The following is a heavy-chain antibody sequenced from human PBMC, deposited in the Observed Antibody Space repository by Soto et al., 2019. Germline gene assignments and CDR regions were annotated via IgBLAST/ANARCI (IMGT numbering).Heavy chain of an antibody. CDR2: ISFDGSTE. CDR1: GFTFISYA. V-gene: IGHV3-30-3*01. CDR3: ARSRHGSGSYTHFYYGLDV. Sequence: ESVGGVVQPGRSLRLSCAASGFTFISYAMHWVRQAPDKGLEWVAVISFDGSTEYYADSVKGRFTISRDNSKNTVYLQMNSLRSEDTAVYYCARSRHGSGSYTHFYYGLDVWGQGTTVTVSS. D-gene: IGHD3-10*01. J-gene: IGHJ6*02.